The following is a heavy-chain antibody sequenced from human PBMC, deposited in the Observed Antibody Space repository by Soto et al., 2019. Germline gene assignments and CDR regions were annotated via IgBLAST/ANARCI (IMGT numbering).Heavy chain of an antibody. V-gene: IGHV1-18*01. CDR3: ARNLMDYNIFNGYYMAYDFDY. J-gene: IGHJ4*01. CDR1: GYTFTSYG. Sequence: ASVKVSCKASGYTFTSYGISWVRQAPGQGLEWMGWISAYNGNTNYAQKLQGRVTMTTDTSTSTAYMELRSLRSDDTAGYFCARNLMDYNIFNGYYMAYDFDYWG. D-gene: IGHD3-9*01. CDR2: ISAYNGNT.